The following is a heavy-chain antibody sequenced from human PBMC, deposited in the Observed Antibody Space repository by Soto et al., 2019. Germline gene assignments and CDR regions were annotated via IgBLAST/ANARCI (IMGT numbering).Heavy chain of an antibody. D-gene: IGHD3-9*01. Sequence: QVQLQQWGAGLLKPSETLSLTCAVYGGSFSGYYWSWIRQPPGKGLEWIGEINHSGSTNYNPSLTSGVTRAVDTSKNHFSLKLSSVTAADTAVYYWARGRRWAPYYDILTGYYFYWGQGTLVTVSS. CDR1: GGSFSGYY. CDR2: INHSGST. CDR3: ARGRRWAPYYDILTGYYFY. J-gene: IGHJ4*02. V-gene: IGHV4-34*01.